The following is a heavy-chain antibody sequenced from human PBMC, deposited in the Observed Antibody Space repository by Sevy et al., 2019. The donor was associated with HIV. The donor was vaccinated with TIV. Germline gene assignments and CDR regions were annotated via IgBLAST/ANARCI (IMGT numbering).Heavy chain of an antibody. CDR3: ARDYYGSGSYYESVY. D-gene: IGHD3-10*01. V-gene: IGHV4-38-2*02. CDR1: GFSISSDYY. J-gene: IGHJ4*02. CDR2: IYDGGST. Sequence: SETLSLTCTVSGFSISSDYYWGWIRQPPGKGLEWIGSIYDGGSTYYNPSLKSRVTISIDTSKNQFSLKLSSVTAADTAVYYCARDYYGSGSYYESVYWGQGTLVTVSS.